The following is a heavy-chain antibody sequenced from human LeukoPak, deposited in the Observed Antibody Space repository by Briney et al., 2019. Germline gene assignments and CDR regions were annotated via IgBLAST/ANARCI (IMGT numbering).Heavy chain of an antibody. D-gene: IGHD3-16*01. Sequence: PSETLSLTCTVSGGSISRYYWSWIRLPPGKGLEYIGCIDHNGRTNYSPSLQSRVTMSVDTSKNQFSLNLTSVTAAHTAVYYCARHLGLMTNLQYWGPGTLITVSS. CDR3: ARHLGLMTNLQY. CDR1: GGSISRYY. V-gene: IGHV4-59*08. J-gene: IGHJ1*01. CDR2: IDHNGRT.